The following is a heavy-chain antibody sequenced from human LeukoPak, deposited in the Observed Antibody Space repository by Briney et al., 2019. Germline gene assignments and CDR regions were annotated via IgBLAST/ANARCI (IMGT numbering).Heavy chain of an antibody. D-gene: IGHD1-26*01. CDR2: ISYDGSNK. CDR3: AREGPGAIDY. J-gene: IGHJ4*02. CDR1: GFTFSSYA. Sequence: GGSLRLSCAASGFTFSSYAMHWVRQAPGKGLEWVAVISYDGSNKYYADSVKGRFTISRDSSKNTLYLQMNSLRAEDTAVYYCAREGPGAIDYWGQGTLVTVSS. V-gene: IGHV3-30-3*01.